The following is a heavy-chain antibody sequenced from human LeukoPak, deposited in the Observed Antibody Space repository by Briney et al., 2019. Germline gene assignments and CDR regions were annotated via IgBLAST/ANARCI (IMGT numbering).Heavy chain of an antibody. J-gene: IGHJ3*02. D-gene: IGHD4-17*01. Sequence: GGSLRLSCTASGFTFSDFAMMWLRQSPGKGPELVAAIRGGGGGAFYADSVRGRFTISRDNSKNTLFLQMNSLRAEDTAVYYCARDPNGDYVGAFDMWGPGTTVTVSS. V-gene: IGHV3-23*01. CDR3: ARDPNGDYVGAFDM. CDR1: GFTFSDFA. CDR2: IRGGGGGA.